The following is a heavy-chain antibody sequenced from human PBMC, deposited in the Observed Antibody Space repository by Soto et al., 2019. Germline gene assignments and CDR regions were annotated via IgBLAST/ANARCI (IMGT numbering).Heavy chain of an antibody. Sequence: QLQLQESGPGLVKPSETLSLTCTVSGGSISSSSYYWGWIRQPPGKGLEWIGSIYYSGSTYYNPSLKRRVTISVDTSKNQFSLKLSSVTAADTAVYYCARQKITFGIGQYFDYWGQGTLVTVSS. CDR1: GGSISSSSYY. CDR2: IYYSGST. V-gene: IGHV4-39*01. D-gene: IGHD3-16*01. CDR3: ARQKITFGIGQYFDY. J-gene: IGHJ4*02.